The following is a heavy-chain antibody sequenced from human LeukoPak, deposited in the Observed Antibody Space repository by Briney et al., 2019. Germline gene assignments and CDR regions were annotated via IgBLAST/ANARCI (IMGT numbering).Heavy chain of an antibody. D-gene: IGHD5-24*01. J-gene: IGHJ4*02. CDR1: GFIFNNYA. CDR2: ISWNSGSI. CDR3: ARGGQGYNPHDY. Sequence: GGSLRLSCAGSGFIFNNYAMHWVRQPPGKGLEWVSGISWNSGSIDYADSVKGRFTISRDNAKNSLYLQMNSLRVEDTAFYYCARGGQGYNPHDYWGQGTLVTVSS. V-gene: IGHV3-9*01.